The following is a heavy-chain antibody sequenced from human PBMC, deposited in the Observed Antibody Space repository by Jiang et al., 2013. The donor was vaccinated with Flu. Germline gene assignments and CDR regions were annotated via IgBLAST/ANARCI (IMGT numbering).Heavy chain of an antibody. CDR2: IYYSGST. D-gene: IGHD5-18*01. CDR3: AREWGGYSYGLWFDY. J-gene: IGHJ4*02. CDR1: GGSISSSSYY. Sequence: GPGLVKPSETLSLTCTVSGGSISSSSYYWGWIRQPPGKGLEWIGSIYYSGSTYYNPSLKSRVTISVDTSKNQFSLKLSSVTAADTAVYYCAREWGGYSYGLWFDYWGQGTLGHRLL. V-gene: IGHV4-39*07.